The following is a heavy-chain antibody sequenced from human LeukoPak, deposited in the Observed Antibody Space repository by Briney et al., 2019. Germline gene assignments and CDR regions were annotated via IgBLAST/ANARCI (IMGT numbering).Heavy chain of an antibody. V-gene: IGHV3-11*06. Sequence: GESLKISCKGSGYSFTNYWIGWVRQAPGKGLEWVSYITNSGNSKSYADSVKGRFTISRDNTKNSLYLQMNGLRAEDTAVYYCAKDQGYYYGMDVWGQGTTVTVSS. CDR1: GYSFTNYW. CDR3: AKDQGYYYGMDV. CDR2: ITNSGNSK. J-gene: IGHJ6*02.